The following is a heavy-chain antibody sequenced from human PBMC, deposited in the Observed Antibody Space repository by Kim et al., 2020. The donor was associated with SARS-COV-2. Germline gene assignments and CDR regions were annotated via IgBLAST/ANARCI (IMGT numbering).Heavy chain of an antibody. CDR1: GASISGYY. J-gene: IGHJ4*02. CDR2: IYYSGTT. CDR3: ARHIGQWGFAY. Sequence: SETLSLTCTVSGASISGYYWSWLRQSPGRGLEWIANIYYSGTTKYNPSLKSRVTISVDTSKNQVSLKLSFVTAADTAVYYCARHIGQWGFAYWGVGALVT. D-gene: IGHD3-16*01. V-gene: IGHV4-59*08.